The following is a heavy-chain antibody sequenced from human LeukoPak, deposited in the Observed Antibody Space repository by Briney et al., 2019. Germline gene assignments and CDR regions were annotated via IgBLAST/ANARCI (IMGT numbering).Heavy chain of an antibody. Sequence: GAPLKISCKGSGYSFTSYWIGWVRRMPGKGLEWMGIIYPGDSDTRYSPSFQGQVTISADKSISTAYLQWSSLKASDTAMYYCASGFEPRRNAFDIWGQGTMVTVSS. V-gene: IGHV5-51*01. CDR2: IYPGDSDT. CDR3: ASGFEPRRNAFDI. D-gene: IGHD3-9*01. J-gene: IGHJ3*02. CDR1: GYSFTSYW.